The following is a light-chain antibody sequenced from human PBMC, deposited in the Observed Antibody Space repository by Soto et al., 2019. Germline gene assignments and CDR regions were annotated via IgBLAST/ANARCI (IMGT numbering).Light chain of an antibody. J-gene: IGKJ1*01. CDR1: PSVSSY. CDR3: QQYGGSSVT. Sequence: IVWTQSPATLSLSPGERATLSCRASPSVSSYLAWYQKKPGQAPRIVMYCASSRATGIADRFSGNGFGTDFNLTISRLETEECAVYEGQQYGGSSVTFGQGTKVEIK. V-gene: IGKV3-20*01. CDR2: CAS.